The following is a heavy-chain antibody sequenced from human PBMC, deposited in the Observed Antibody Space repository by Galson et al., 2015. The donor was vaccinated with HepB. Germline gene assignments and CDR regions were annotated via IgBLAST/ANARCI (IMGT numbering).Heavy chain of an antibody. D-gene: IGHD3-3*01. Sequence: SLRLSCAASGFTFSSYAMHWVRQAPGKGLEWVAVISYDGSNKYYADSVKGRFTISRDNSKNTLYLQMNSLRAEDTAVYYCATLRTDFWSGYWPGDAFDIWGQGTMVTVSS. V-gene: IGHV3-30-3*01. J-gene: IGHJ3*02. CDR3: ATLRTDFWSGYWPGDAFDI. CDR1: GFTFSSYA. CDR2: ISYDGSNK.